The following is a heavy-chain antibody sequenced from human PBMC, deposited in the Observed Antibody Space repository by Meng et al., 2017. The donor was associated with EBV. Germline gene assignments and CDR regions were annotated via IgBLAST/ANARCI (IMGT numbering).Heavy chain of an antibody. CDR2: IIPLFHTT. D-gene: IGHD4-17*01. Sequence: QGRLVQLGVEGKRPGSSGKVSCKTSGGILRSFAISWVRQAPGQGLEWMGGIIPLFHTTNYAQKFQGRLHIIADESSATTYMELSSLRSEDTAIYYCASAEHYGDYVFEYWGQGTLVTVSS. J-gene: IGHJ4*02. CDR1: GGILRSFA. V-gene: IGHV1-69*01. CDR3: ASAEHYGDYVFEY.